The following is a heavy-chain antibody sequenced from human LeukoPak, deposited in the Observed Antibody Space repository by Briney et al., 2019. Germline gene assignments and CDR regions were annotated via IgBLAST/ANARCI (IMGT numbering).Heavy chain of an antibody. J-gene: IGHJ6*02. CDR3: ARDSIVVVPAAEDYYYGMDV. CDR1: GFTFRNYW. CDR2: ISSSSSTI. Sequence: GGSLRLSCAASGFTFRNYWMNWVRQAPGKGLEWVSYISSSSSTIYYADSVKGRFTISRDNAKNSLYLQMNSLRAEDTAVYYCARDSIVVVPAAEDYYYGMDVWGQGTTVTVSS. D-gene: IGHD2-2*01. V-gene: IGHV3-48*01.